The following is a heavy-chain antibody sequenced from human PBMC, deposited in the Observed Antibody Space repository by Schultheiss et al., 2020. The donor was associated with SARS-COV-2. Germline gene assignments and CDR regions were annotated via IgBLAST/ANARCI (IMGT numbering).Heavy chain of an antibody. V-gene: IGHV3-33*01. D-gene: IGHD5-18*01. CDR2: IWYDGSNK. Sequence: GGSLRLSCAASGFTFSSYGMHWVRQAPGKGLEWVAVIWYDGSNKYYADSVKGRFTISRDNSKNTLYLQMNSLRAEDTAVYYCARDSERGYSYGATFYYWGQGTLVTVSS. CDR3: ARDSERGYSYGATFYY. J-gene: IGHJ4*02. CDR1: GFTFSSYG.